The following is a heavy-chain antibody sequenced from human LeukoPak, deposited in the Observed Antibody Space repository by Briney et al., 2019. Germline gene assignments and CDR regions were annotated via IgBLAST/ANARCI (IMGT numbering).Heavy chain of an antibody. D-gene: IGHD3-10*01. CDR3: ARELTALLWFGDLGY. V-gene: IGHV3-30*04. CDR2: MSYDGDNK. J-gene: IGHJ4*02. CDR1: GPSCISYA. Sequence: GRSLRLSWAVLGPSCISYATRCGRPAPREGREWVAFMSYDGDNKFYAARVKGRFTISRDSSTNALYLQMHSLRAEDTAVYYCARELTALLWFGDLGYGGQGTLVTVSS.